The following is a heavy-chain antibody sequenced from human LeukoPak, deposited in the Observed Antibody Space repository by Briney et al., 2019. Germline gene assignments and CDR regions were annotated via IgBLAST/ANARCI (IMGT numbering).Heavy chain of an antibody. CDR1: GFTFSSYG. CDR3: AKDGCTNGVCYYFDY. CDR2: ISYDGSNK. Sequence: GRSLRLSCAAYGFTFSSYGMHWVRQAPGKGLEWVAVISYDGSNKYYADSVKGRFTISRDNSKNTLYLQMNSLRAEDTAVYYCAKDGCTNGVCYYFDYWGQGTLVTVSS. D-gene: IGHD2-8*01. J-gene: IGHJ4*02. V-gene: IGHV3-30*18.